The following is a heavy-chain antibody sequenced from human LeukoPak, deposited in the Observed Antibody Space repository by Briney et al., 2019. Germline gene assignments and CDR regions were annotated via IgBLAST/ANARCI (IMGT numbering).Heavy chain of an antibody. Sequence: SETLSLTCTVSGGSISSGSYYWGWIRQPPGNGLEWIGSVSYTRSTYYNPSLKSEVTISVDTSKNQFSLKVRSVTAADAAVYYCGRQEGICSGGGCYHYLATWGQGTMVTVSS. CDR1: GGSISSGSYY. V-gene: IGHV4-39*01. D-gene: IGHD2-15*01. CDR2: VSYTRST. CDR3: GRQEGICSGGGCYHYLAT. J-gene: IGHJ3*02.